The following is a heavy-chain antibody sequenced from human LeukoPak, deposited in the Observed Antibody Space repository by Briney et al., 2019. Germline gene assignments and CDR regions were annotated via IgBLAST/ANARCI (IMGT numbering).Heavy chain of an antibody. Sequence: GGSLRLSCAASGFTFSSYRMRWVRHAPGKGLVWVSRINSDGSTTSYAYSVKGRFTISRDKAKNTLYLQMNSLRAEDTAVYDCARGGVVVPAAPPKTYYCVMHVWGKGTTVTVSS. V-gene: IGHV3-74*01. CDR2: INSDGSTT. CDR3: ARGGVVVPAAPPKTYYCVMHV. D-gene: IGHD2-2*01. J-gene: IGHJ6*04. CDR1: GFTFSSYR.